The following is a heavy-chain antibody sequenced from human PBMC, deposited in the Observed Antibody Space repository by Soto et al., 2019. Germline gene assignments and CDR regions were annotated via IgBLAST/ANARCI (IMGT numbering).Heavy chain of an antibody. CDR2: IYYSGST. J-gene: IGHJ5*02. D-gene: IGHD3-3*01. CDR3: ARAYDFWSPNWFDP. CDR1: GGSISSYY. Sequence: PSETLSLTCTVSGGSISSYYWSWIRQPPGKGLEWIGYIYYSGSTNYNPSLKSRVTISVDTSKNQFSVKLSSVTAADTAVYYCARAYDFWSPNWFDPWGQGTLVTVSS. V-gene: IGHV4-59*01.